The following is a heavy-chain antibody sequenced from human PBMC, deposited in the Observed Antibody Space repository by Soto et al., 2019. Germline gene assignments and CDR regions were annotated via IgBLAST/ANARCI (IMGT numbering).Heavy chain of an antibody. CDR3: ARGITIFGVVPG. V-gene: IGHV1-8*01. D-gene: IGHD3-3*01. J-gene: IGHJ4*02. CDR2: MNPNSGNT. Sequence: QVQLVQSGAEVKKPGASVKVSCKASGYTFTSYDINWVRQATGQGLEWMGWMNPNSGNTGNAQKLQGRVTMTRNTSISTAYLELSSLRSEDTDVYYCARGITIFGVVPGWGQGTLVTVSS. CDR1: GYTFTSYD.